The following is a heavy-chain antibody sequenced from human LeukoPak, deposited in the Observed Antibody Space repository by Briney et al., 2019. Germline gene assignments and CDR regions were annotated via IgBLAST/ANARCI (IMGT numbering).Heavy chain of an antibody. V-gene: IGHV1-18*04. D-gene: IGHD6-19*01. J-gene: IGHJ4*02. CDR3: ARQMGQWLSTGCFDY. CDR2: ISAYNGNT. Sequence: ASVKVSCKASGYTFTGYYMHWVRQAPGQGLEWMGWISAYNGNTNYAQKLQGRVTMTTDTSTSTAYMELRSLRSDDTAVYYCARQMGQWLSTGCFDYWGQGTLVTVSS. CDR1: GYTFTGYY.